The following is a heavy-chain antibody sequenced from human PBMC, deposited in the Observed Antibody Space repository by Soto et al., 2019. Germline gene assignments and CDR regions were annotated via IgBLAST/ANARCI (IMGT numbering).Heavy chain of an antibody. Sequence: QVQLVQSGAEEKKPGASVNVSCKTSGDTFTTYAIHWVRQAPGQRLEWLGWISIGNGYTKYSAKFQDRVTITWDTSATTAYIQLSSLISEDTAVYYCARFRSLGYNFFHYWGQGTLVTVSS. CDR1: GDTFTTYA. J-gene: IGHJ4*02. V-gene: IGHV1-3*04. CDR2: ISIGNGYT. D-gene: IGHD3-16*02. CDR3: ARFRSLGYNFFHY.